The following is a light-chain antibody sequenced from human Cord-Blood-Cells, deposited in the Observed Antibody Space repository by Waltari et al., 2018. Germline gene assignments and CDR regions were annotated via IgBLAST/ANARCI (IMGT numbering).Light chain of an antibody. CDR2: RES. J-gene: IGLJ3*02. CDR1: ALPKKY. V-gene: IGLV3-25*03. CDR3: QSADSSGTSWV. Sequence: SYELTQPPSVSVPPGQTARHTCSGDALPKKYPHRYQQKPGEAPGLGIYRESERPSGIPERFSGCSSGTTVTLTISGVQAEDEAGYYCQSADSSGTSWVFGGGTKLTVL.